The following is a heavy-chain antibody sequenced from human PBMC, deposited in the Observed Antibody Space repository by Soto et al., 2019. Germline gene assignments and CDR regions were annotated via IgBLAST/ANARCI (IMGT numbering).Heavy chain of an antibody. CDR1: GGTFSTSG. D-gene: IGHD2-2*01. CDR3: ARERRGSYCSSTSCFFDY. J-gene: IGHJ4*02. V-gene: IGHV1-69*01. Sequence: QVQLVQSGAEVKKPGSSVKVSCKASGGTFSTSGINWVRQAPGQGREWMGGIIPIFGTANYAQKVQGRVTITADESTSTAYMELSSLKSEDTAVYFCARERRGSYCSSTSCFFDYWGQGTLVTVSS. CDR2: IIPIFGTA.